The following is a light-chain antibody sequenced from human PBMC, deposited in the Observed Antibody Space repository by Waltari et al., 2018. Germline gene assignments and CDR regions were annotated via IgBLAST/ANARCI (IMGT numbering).Light chain of an antibody. Sequence: QSVLTQPPAASGTPGQRVIISCSGDGPNLGRNFVYWFQQFPGSAPQPPMQRNDQRPAGVPDRFSGSKSGISASLAISGLRSEDEADYYCAAWDDDLRHWVFGGGTKLAVL. CDR1: GPNLGRNF. CDR2: RND. V-gene: IGLV1-47*01. CDR3: AAWDDDLRHWV. J-gene: IGLJ3*02.